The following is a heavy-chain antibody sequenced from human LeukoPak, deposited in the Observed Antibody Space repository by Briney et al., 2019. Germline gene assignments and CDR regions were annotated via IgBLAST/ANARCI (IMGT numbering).Heavy chain of an antibody. CDR1: GFTFSSYA. Sequence: GGSLRLSCAASGFTFSSYAMHWVRQAPGQGLEWMGWMSPHTGNTQYTQKLQGRLTMTTDTSTSTAYMDLRSLISDDTAVYFCARGGYYGSGSFPDYWGQGTLVTVSS. J-gene: IGHJ4*02. CDR2: MSPHTGNT. V-gene: IGHV1-18*01. D-gene: IGHD3-10*01. CDR3: ARGGYYGSGSFPDY.